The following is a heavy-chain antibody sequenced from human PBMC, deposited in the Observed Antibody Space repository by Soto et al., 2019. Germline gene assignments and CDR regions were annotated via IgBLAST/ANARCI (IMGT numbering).Heavy chain of an antibody. V-gene: IGHV4-31*03. CDR2: IYYSGST. CDR1: GGSISSGGYY. D-gene: IGHD3-10*01. Sequence: SSETLSLTCTVSGGSISSGGYYWSWIRQHPGKGLEWIGYIYYSGSTYYNPSLKSRVTISVDTSKNQFSLKLSSVTAADTAVYYCARGLRLGELTWFDPWGQGTLVTVSS. CDR3: ARGLRLGELTWFDP. J-gene: IGHJ5*02.